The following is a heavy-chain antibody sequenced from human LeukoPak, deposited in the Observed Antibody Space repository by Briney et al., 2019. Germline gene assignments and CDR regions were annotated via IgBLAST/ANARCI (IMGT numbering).Heavy chain of an antibody. CDR1: GGSISSYY. J-gene: IGHJ4*02. CDR2: LYYSGST. V-gene: IGHV4-59*01. D-gene: IGHD6-13*01. Sequence: SETLSLTCTVSGGSISSYYWSWIRQPPGKGLEWIGYLYYSGSTNYNPSLKSRVTISVDTSKNQFSLKLSSVTAADTAVYYCASYIAALDYWGQGTLVTVSS. CDR3: ASYIAALDY.